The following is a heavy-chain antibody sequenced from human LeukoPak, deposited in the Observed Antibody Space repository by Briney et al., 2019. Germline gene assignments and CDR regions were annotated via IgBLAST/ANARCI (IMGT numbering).Heavy chain of an antibody. J-gene: IGHJ4*02. CDR1: GFTFSSYS. CDR3: ARIKGEWLRYFFDY. D-gene: IGHD5-12*01. CDR2: ISSSSSYI. Sequence: GGSLRLSCAASGFTFSSYSMNWVRQAPGKGLEWVSSISSSSSYIYYADSVKGRFTISRDNAKNSLYLQMNSLRAEDTAVYYCARIKGEWLRYFFDYWGQGTPVTVSS. V-gene: IGHV3-21*01.